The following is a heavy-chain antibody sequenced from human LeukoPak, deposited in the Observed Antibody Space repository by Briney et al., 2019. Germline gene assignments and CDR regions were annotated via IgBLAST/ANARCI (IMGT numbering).Heavy chain of an antibody. CDR2: ISYDGSNK. J-gene: IGHJ4*02. Sequence: GGSQRLSCAASGFTFSSYSMNWVRQAPGKGLEWVAVISYDGSNKYYADSVKGRFTISRDNSKNTLYLQMNSLRAEDTAVYYCARDGGLDGSGSYCDYWGQGTLVTVSS. CDR1: GFTFSSYS. D-gene: IGHD3-10*01. V-gene: IGHV3-30*03. CDR3: ARDGGLDGSGSYCDY.